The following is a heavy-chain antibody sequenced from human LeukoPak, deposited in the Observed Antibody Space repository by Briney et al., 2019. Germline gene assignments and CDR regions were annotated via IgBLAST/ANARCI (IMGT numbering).Heavy chain of an antibody. CDR3: ARANNYDFWSGYFDAFDI. J-gene: IGHJ3*02. CDR1: GFTFSSYA. CDR2: ISYDGSNK. Sequence: GRSLRLSCAASGFTFSSYAMHWVRQAPGKGLEWVAVISYDGSNKYYADSVKGQFTISRDNSKNTLYLQMNSLRAEDTAVYYCARANNYDFWSGYFDAFDIWGQGTMVTVSS. V-gene: IGHV3-30-3*01. D-gene: IGHD3-3*01.